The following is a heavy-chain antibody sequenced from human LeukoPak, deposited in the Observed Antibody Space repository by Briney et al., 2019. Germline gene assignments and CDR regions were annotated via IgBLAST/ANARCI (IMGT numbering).Heavy chain of an antibody. J-gene: IGHJ5*02. Sequence: PSETLSLACTVSGGSMSSYYWSWIRQPPGKGLEWIGYISYSGSTNYNTSLKSRVTISVDTSKNQFSLKLSYVTAADTAVYYCASFSWGSGSYNQEAIWSWFDPWGQGTLVTVSS. CDR1: GGSMSSYY. CDR3: ASFSWGSGSYNQEAIWSWFDP. D-gene: IGHD3-10*01. V-gene: IGHV4-59*08. CDR2: ISYSGST.